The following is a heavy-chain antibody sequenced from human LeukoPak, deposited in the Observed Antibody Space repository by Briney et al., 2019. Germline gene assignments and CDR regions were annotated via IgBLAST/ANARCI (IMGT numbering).Heavy chain of an antibody. D-gene: IGHD3-22*01. CDR1: GFTFSDYY. Sequence: GGSLRLSCAASGFTFSDYYMSWIRQAPGKGLEWVSYISSSSSYTNYADSVKGRFTISRDDAKNSLYLQMNSLRAEDTAVYYCARYYYDSSGFLPLPMDVWGQGTTVTVSS. CDR3: ARYYYDSSGFLPLPMDV. V-gene: IGHV3-11*03. J-gene: IGHJ6*02. CDR2: ISSSSSYT.